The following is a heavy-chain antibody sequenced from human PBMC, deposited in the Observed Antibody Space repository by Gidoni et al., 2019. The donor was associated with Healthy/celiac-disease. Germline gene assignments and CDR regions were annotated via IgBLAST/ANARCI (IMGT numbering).Heavy chain of an antibody. CDR3: ARGVSITIFGVASLDYYYMDV. CDR1: GFTFSSYG. V-gene: IGHV3-33*01. D-gene: IGHD3-3*01. J-gene: IGHJ6*03. Sequence: QVQLVESGGGVVQPGRSLRLSCAASGFTFSSYGMHWVRQAPGKGLEWVAVIWYDGSNKYYADSVKGRFTISRDNSKNTLYLQMNSLRAEDTAVYYCARGVSITIFGVASLDYYYMDVWGKGTTVTVSS. CDR2: IWYDGSNK.